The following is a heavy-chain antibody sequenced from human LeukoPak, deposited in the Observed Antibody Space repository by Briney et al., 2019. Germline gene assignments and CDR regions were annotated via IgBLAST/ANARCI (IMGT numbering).Heavy chain of an antibody. J-gene: IGHJ4*02. CDR3: ARDLGWYCYDSSGYPGFDY. D-gene: IGHD3-22*01. CDR1: GFTFSSYS. Sequence: PGGSLRLSCAASGFTFSSYSINWVRQAPGKGLEWVSSISYSSSYIYYADSVKGRFTISRDNPKNSLYLQMNSLRAEDTAVYYCARDLGWYCYDSSGYPGFDYWGQGTLVTVSS. CDR2: ISYSSSYI. V-gene: IGHV3-21*01.